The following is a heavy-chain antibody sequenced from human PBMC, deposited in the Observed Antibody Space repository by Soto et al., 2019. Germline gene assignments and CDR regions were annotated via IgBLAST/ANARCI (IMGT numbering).Heavy chain of an antibody. CDR3: ARCKGYCSGGSCYSLYYYYYMDV. Sequence: SETLSLTCTVSGGSISSYYWSWIRQPPGKGLEWIGYIYYSESTNYNPSLKSRVTISVDTSKNQFSLKLSSVTAADTAVYYCARCKGYCSGGSCYSLYYYYYMDVWGKGTTVTVSS. CDR2: IYYSEST. V-gene: IGHV4-59*08. D-gene: IGHD2-15*01. J-gene: IGHJ6*03. CDR1: GGSISSYY.